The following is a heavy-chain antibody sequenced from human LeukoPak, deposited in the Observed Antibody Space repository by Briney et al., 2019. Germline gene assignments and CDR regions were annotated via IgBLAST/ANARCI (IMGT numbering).Heavy chain of an antibody. CDR3: ARGTGPFGY. D-gene: IGHD3/OR15-3a*01. V-gene: IGHV3-7*01. CDR2: INQDGYEK. Sequence: PGGSLRLSCAASGFTFSSHWMSWVRQAPGKGLECVANINQDGYEKYYVDSVKGRFTVSRDNAKNSLYLQMNSLRAEDTAVYYCARGTGPFGYWGQGTLVTVSS. CDR1: GFTFSSHW. J-gene: IGHJ4*02.